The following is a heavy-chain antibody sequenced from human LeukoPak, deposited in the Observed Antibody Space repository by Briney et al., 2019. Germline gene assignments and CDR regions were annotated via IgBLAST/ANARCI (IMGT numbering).Heavy chain of an antibody. CDR1: GFTFSSYG. D-gene: IGHD2-2*01. V-gene: IGHV3-33*01. CDR3: ARESLPYCSSTSCLGWFDP. CDR2: IWYDGSNK. J-gene: IGHJ5*02. Sequence: GGSLRLSCAASGFTFSSYGMHWVRQAPGRGLEWVAVIWYDGSNKYYADSVKGRFTISRDNSKNTLYLQMNSLRAEDTAVYYCARESLPYCSSTSCLGWFDPWGQGTLVTVSS.